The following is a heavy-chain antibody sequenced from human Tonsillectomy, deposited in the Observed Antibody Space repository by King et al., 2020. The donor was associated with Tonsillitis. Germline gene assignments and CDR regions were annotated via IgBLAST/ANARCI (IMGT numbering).Heavy chain of an antibody. CDR1: GFTFDDYV. CDR3: AKEGYCSGGSCYWGWYFDL. Sequence: QLVQSGGGLVQPGRSLRLSCAASGFTFDDYVMHWVRQAPGKDLEGGSCMSWYRGSIVYADSVKGRFTIFRDNAQNSLYLQMNRLRAEDTALYYGAKEGYCSGGSCYWGWYFDLWGRGTLVTVSS. V-gene: IGHV3-9*01. CDR2: MSWYRGSI. J-gene: IGHJ2*01. D-gene: IGHD2-15*01.